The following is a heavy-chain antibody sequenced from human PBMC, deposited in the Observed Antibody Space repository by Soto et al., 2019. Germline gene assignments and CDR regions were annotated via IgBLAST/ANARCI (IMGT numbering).Heavy chain of an antibody. Sequence: EVQLVESGGGLVQPGGSLRLSCVASGFTFSDHYMDWVRQAPGKGLEWVGRTRNKANSYTTEYAASVKGRFTISRDDSPHPLYLQMNSLKTEDTAVYYCASERDGYKEEFDYWGQGTLVTVSS. CDR1: GFTFSDHY. V-gene: IGHV3-72*01. CDR2: TRNKANSYTT. J-gene: IGHJ4*02. D-gene: IGHD5-12*01. CDR3: ASERDGYKEEFDY.